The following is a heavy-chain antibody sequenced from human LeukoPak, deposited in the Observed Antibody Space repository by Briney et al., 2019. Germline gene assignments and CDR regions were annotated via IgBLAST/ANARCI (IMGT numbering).Heavy chain of an antibody. CDR2: IIPIFGTA. V-gene: IGHV1-69*05. J-gene: IGHJ4*02. CDR1: GGTFSSYA. CDR3: ATDRTGTNHFDY. D-gene: IGHD1-1*01. Sequence: GASVKVSCKASGGTFSSYAISWVRQAPGQGLEWMGGIIPIFGTANYAQKFQGRVTITTDESTSTAYMELSSLRSEDTAVYYCATDRTGTNHFDYWGQGTLVTVSS.